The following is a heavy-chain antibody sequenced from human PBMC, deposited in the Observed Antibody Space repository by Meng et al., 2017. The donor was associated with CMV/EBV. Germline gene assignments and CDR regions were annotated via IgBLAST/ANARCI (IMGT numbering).Heavy chain of an antibody. CDR1: GGSFSGYY. CDR2: INHSGST. V-gene: IGHV4-34*01. D-gene: IGHD2/OR15-2a*01. Sequence: SETLSLTCAVYGGSFSGYYWSWIRQPPGKGLEWIGEINHSGSTNYNPSLKSRVTISVDTSKNQFSLKLSSVTAADTAVYYCARRSSTLTVAVFFDYWGQGTLVTVSS. CDR3: ARRSSTLTVAVFFDY. J-gene: IGHJ4*02.